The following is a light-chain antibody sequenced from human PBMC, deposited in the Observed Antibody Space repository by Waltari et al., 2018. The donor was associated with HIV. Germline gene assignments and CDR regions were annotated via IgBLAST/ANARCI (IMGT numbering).Light chain of an antibody. CDR2: EDI. V-gene: IGLV3-10*01. CDR1: TLPKKS. Sequence: SYELTQPPSVSVSPGQTARIPCSGDTLPKKSALWYQQNSGQAPGLVIYEDIKRPSGSPERFSGSSSGTMAILTISGAQVEDEADYYCYSTESNGNHRVFGGGTKLTVL. CDR3: YSTESNGNHRV. J-gene: IGLJ3*02.